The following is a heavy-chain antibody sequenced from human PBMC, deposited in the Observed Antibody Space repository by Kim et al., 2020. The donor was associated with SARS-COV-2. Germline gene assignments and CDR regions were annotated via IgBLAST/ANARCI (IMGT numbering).Heavy chain of an antibody. J-gene: IGHJ4*02. V-gene: IGHV3-30*01. CDR3: ARAGGGSYYAYFDY. Sequence: ADSVKGRFTISRDYSKNTLYLQMNSLRAEDTAVYYCARAGGGSYYAYFDYWGQGTLVTVSS. D-gene: IGHD1-26*01.